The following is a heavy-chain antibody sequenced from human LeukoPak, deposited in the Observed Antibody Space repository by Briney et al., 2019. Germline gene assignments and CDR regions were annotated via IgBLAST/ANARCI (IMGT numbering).Heavy chain of an antibody. J-gene: IGHJ3*02. Sequence: NAGGSLRLSCAASGFTFTDYYMSWIRQAPGKGLEWVSYISSSGTSIYYADSMRGRFIISRDNAKNSLYLQMNSLRAEDTAVCYCASGFPDFWGSKTPFHMWGQGTLVTVSS. CDR1: GFTFTDYY. CDR3: ASGFPDFWGSKTPFHM. V-gene: IGHV3-11*04. D-gene: IGHD3/OR15-3a*01. CDR2: ISSSGTSI.